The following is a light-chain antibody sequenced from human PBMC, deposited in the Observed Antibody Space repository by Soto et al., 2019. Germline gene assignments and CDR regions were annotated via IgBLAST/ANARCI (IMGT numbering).Light chain of an antibody. CDR2: KAS. CDR1: QSIRSE. V-gene: IGKV1-5*03. CDR3: LQYDNYPLI. Sequence: DIQMTQSPSTLSASVGDRVTITCRASQSIRSELAWYQQKPGKAPKLLIYKASNLESGVPPRFSGSGSGTEFTLTVSSLQPDDFATYYCLQYDNYPLIFGGGTKVDIK. J-gene: IGKJ4*01.